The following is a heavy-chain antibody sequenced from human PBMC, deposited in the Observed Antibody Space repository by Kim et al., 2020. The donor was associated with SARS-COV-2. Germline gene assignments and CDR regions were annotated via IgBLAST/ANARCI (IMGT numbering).Heavy chain of an antibody. V-gene: IGHV3-21*01. CDR3: ARDGGWNVDY. D-gene: IGHD1-1*01. J-gene: IGHJ4*02. Sequence: YIYYADSVKGRFTISRDNAKNSLYLQMNSLRAEDTAVYYCARDGGWNVDYWGQGTLVTVSS. CDR2: YI.